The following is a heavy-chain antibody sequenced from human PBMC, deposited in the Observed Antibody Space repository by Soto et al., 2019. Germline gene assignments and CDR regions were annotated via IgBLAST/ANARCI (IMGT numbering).Heavy chain of an antibody. CDR3: AKDRAGVAARPKH. J-gene: IGHJ4*02. D-gene: IGHD6-6*01. V-gene: IGHV3-30*18. CDR1: GFTFSSYG. CDR2: ISYDGSNK. Sequence: GGSLRLSCAASGFTFSSYGMHWVRQAPGKGLEWVAVISYDGSNKYYAYSVKGRFTISRDNSKNTLYLQMNSLRAEDTAVYYCAKDRAGVAARPKHWGQGTLVTVSS.